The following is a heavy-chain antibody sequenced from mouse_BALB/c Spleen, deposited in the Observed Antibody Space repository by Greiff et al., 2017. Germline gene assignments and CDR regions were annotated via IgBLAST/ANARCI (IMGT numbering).Heavy chain of an antibody. Sequence: VQLQESGAELAKPGASVKMSCKASGYTFTSYWMHWVKQRPGQGLEWIGYINPSTGYTEYNQKFRDKATLTADKSSSTAYMQLSSLTSEDSAVYYCARTYYRYDEDDWGQGTTLTVAS. D-gene: IGHD2-14*01. CDR1: GYTFTSYW. CDR3: ARTYYRYDEDD. CDR2: INPSTGYT. J-gene: IGHJ2*01. V-gene: IGHV1-7*01.